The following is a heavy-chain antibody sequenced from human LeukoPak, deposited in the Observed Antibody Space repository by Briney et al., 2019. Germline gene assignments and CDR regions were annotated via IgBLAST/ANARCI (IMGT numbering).Heavy chain of an antibody. CDR3: AKNQGQWLVPVDY. CDR1: GFTVSSNY. D-gene: IGHD6-19*01. Sequence: PGGSLRLSCAASGFTVSSNYMSWVRQAPGKGLEWVSVIYSGGSTYYADSVKGRFTISRHNSKNTLYLQMNSLRAEDTAVYYCAKNQGQWLVPVDYWGQGTLVTVSS. J-gene: IGHJ4*02. CDR2: IYSGGST. V-gene: IGHV3-53*04.